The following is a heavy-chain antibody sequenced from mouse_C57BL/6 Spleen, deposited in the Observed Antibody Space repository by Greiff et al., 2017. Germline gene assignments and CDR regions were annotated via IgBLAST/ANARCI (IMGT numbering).Heavy chain of an antibody. Sequence: QVQLQQPGAELVKPGASVKLSCKASGYTFTSYWMQWVKQRPGQGLEWIGEIDPSDSYTNYNQKFKGKATLTVDTSSSTAYMQLSSLTSEDSAVYYCARGTPLTDGSSFDYWGQGTTLTVSS. CDR1: GYTFTSYW. CDR2: IDPSDSYT. D-gene: IGHD1-1*01. J-gene: IGHJ2*01. V-gene: IGHV1-50*01. CDR3: ARGTPLTDGSSFDY.